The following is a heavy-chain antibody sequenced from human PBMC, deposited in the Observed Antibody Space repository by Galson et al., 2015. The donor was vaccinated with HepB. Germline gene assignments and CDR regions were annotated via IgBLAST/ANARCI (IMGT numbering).Heavy chain of an antibody. Sequence: SVKVSCKASGYTFTSYAMNWVRQAPGQGLEWMGWINTNTGNPTYAQGFTGRFVFSLDTSVSTAYLQISSLKAEDTAVYYCAREIGDPALYYYYYYMDVWGKGTTVTVSS. V-gene: IGHV7-4-1*02. CDR1: GYTFTSYA. CDR2: INTNTGNP. CDR3: AREIGDPALYYYYYYMDV. J-gene: IGHJ6*03. D-gene: IGHD4-17*01.